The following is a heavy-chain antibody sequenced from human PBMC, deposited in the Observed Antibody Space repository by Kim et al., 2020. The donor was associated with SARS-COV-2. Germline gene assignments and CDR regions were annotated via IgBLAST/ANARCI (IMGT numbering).Heavy chain of an antibody. CDR1: GFTLRSYA. V-gene: IGHV3-23*01. D-gene: IGHD6-13*01. J-gene: IGHJ6*02. CDR2: TSGSGDST. CDR3: ARYVGILHFYSGMDV. Sequence: GGSLRLSCAASGFTLRSYALSWVRQAPGKGLEWVSSTSGSGDSTYYADSVKGRFTFSRDSSNNTLYLHMNNLRAEDTAAYFCARYVGILHFYSGMDVWG.